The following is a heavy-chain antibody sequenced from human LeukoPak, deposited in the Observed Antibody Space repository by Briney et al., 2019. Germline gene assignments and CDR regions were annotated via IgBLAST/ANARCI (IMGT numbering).Heavy chain of an antibody. D-gene: IGHD1-26*01. CDR3: AAKGNGYTGIYVFAH. CDR2: LYASGTT. V-gene: IGHV3-66*01. CDR1: GFGVSVNY. J-gene: IGHJ4*02. Sequence: GGSLRLSCAASGFGVSVNYMSWVRQDPGKGLEWVSVLYASGTTKYADSVKGRFTISRDTSDNTLNLQMNGLGAEDSAVYYCAAKGNGYTGIYVFAHWGQGTLVTVSA.